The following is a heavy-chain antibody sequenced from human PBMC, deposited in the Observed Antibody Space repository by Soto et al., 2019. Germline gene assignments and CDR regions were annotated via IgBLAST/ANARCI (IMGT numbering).Heavy chain of an antibody. CDR2: IYYSGST. CDR3: ARTPGDYSKYYYYYMDV. J-gene: IGHJ6*03. D-gene: IGHD4-4*01. Sequence: SETLSLTCTVSGGSISSYYWSWIRQPPGKGLEWIGYIYYSGSTNYNPSLKSRVTISVDTSKNQFSLKLSSVTAADTAVYYCARTPGDYSKYYYYYMDVWGKGTTVTVSS. V-gene: IGHV4-59*01. CDR1: GGSISSYY.